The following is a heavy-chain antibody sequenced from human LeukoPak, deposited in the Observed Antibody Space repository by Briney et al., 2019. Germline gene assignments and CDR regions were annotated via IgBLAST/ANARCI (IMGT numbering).Heavy chain of an antibody. V-gene: IGHV3-74*01. Sequence: GGSLRLSCAASRFTFSSYWMHWVRQAPGKGLVWVSRISPDGSTTTYADSVRGRFTISRDNAKNTLYLQMNSLRAEDTAVYYCARDRDYYGMDVWGQGTTVTVSS. CDR2: ISPDGSTT. J-gene: IGHJ6*02. CDR3: ARDRDYYGMDV. CDR1: RFTFSSYW.